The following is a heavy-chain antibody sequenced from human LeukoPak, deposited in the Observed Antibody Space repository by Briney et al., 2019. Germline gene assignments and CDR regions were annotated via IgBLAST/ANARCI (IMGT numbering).Heavy chain of an antibody. V-gene: IGHV1-69*04. J-gene: IGHJ4*02. Sequence: SVKVSCKASGGTLSSYAISWVRQAPGQGLEWMGRIIPILGIANYAQKFQGRVTITADKSTSTAYMELSSLRSEDTAVYYCARGDILTGYYYDYWGQGTLVTVSS. CDR3: ARGDILTGYYYDY. CDR1: GGTLSSYA. CDR2: IIPILGIA. D-gene: IGHD3-9*01.